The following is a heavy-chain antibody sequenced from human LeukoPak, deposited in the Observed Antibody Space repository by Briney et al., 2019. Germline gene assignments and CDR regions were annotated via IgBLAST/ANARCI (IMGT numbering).Heavy chain of an antibody. CDR1: GGSFSGYY. J-gene: IGHJ6*03. CDR2: INHSGST. Sequence: SETLSLTCAVYGGSFSGYYWSWIRQPPGKGLEWIGEINHSGSTNYNPSLKSRVTISVDTSKNQFSLKLSSVTAADTAVYYCASRYSSSADYYYYYMDVRGKGTTVTVSS. V-gene: IGHV4-34*01. D-gene: IGHD6-6*01. CDR3: ASRYSSSADYYYYYMDV.